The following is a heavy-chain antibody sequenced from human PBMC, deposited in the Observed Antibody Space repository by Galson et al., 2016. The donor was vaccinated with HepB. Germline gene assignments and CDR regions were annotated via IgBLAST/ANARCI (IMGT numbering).Heavy chain of an antibody. D-gene: IGHD6-19*01. CDR3: ARGRRMSVAGTDYYYYGMDV. J-gene: IGHJ6*02. V-gene: IGHV1-18*01. CDR2: ISAYNGNT. CDR1: GYTFTSYG. Sequence: SVKVSCKASGYTFTSYGISWVRQAPGQGLEWMGWISAYNGNTNYAQKLQGRVTMTTDTSTSTAYMELRSLRSDDTAVYYCARGRRMSVAGTDYYYYGMDVWGQGTTVTVSS.